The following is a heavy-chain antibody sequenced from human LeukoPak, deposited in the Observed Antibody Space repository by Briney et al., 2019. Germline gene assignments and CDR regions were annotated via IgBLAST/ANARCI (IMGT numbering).Heavy chain of an antibody. CDR1: GFSFRNAW. J-gene: IGHJ4*02. CDR3: RSRDSRAYFDFDY. V-gene: IGHV3-15*01. CDR2: IKSKTDGGTT. Sequence: GGSLRLSCAASGFSFRNAWMSWVRQAPGKGLEWVGRIKSKTDGGTTDYAAPVKGRFTISRDDSKNTLYLQMNSLKIEDTAVCYCRSRDSRAYFDFDYWGQGTLVTVSS. D-gene: IGHD3-22*01.